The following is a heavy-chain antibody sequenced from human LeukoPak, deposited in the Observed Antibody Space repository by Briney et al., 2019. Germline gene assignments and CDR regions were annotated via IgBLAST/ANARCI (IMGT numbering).Heavy chain of an antibody. CDR1: GFTFSSYS. CDR3: ARGNYDFWSGYLYYYYYMDV. CDR2: ISSSSSYI. J-gene: IGHJ6*03. V-gene: IGHV3-21*01. D-gene: IGHD3-3*01. Sequence: GGSLRLSCAASGFTFSSYSMNWVRQAPGKGLEWVSSISSSSSYIYYADSVKGRFTISRDNAKNSLYLQMNSLRAEDTAVYYCARGNYDFWSGYLYYYYYMDVWGKGTTVTVSS.